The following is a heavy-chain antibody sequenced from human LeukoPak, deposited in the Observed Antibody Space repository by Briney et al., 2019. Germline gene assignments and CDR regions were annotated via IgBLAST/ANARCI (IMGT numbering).Heavy chain of an antibody. CDR2: INWNGGST. Sequence: GSLRLSCPAPGFTFDDYGMSWVRQAPGKGLAWVSGINWNGGSTGYADSVKGRFTISRDNAKNSLYLQMNSLRAEDTALYYCATSGLSRFGFWGQGTLVTVSS. CDR3: ATSGLSRFGF. V-gene: IGHV3-20*04. CDR1: GFTFDDYG. D-gene: IGHD2/OR15-2a*01. J-gene: IGHJ4*02.